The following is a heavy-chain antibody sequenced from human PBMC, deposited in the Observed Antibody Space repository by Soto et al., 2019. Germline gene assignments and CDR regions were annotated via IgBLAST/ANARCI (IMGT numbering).Heavy chain of an antibody. CDR2: ISAYNGNT. Sequence: QVQLVQSGAEVKKPGASVKVSCKASGYTFNSYGISWVRQAPGQGLEWMGWISAYNGNTNYAQKFQGRVTMTTDTSTSTAYMELRSPRSDDTAVYYCARDPGYDYIWGSYRGYYFDYWGQGTLVTVSS. CDR3: ARDPGYDYIWGSYRGYYFDY. J-gene: IGHJ4*02. V-gene: IGHV1-18*01. D-gene: IGHD3-16*02. CDR1: GYTFNSYG.